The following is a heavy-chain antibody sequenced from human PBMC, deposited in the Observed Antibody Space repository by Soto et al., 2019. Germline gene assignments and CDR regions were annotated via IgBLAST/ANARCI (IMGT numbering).Heavy chain of an antibody. CDR2: ISGSGGST. Sequence: EVQLLESGGGLVQPGGSLRLSCAASGFTFSSYAMSWVRQAPGKGLEWVSAISGSGGSTYYADSVKGRFTISRDNSKNTLYLHMNSLRAEDTAVYYCAKVTGALPYYYYYGMDVWGKGTTVTVSS. D-gene: IGHD7-27*01. CDR3: AKVTGALPYYYYYGMDV. J-gene: IGHJ6*04. V-gene: IGHV3-23*01. CDR1: GFTFSSYA.